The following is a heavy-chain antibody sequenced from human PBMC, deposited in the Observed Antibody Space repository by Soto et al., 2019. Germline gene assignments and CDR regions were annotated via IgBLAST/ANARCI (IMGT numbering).Heavy chain of an antibody. CDR2: IIPVFGRA. J-gene: IGHJ6*02. Sequence: QVHLVQSGAEVKKPGSSVKVSCEASGGTFSSYSINWVRQAPGQGLEWMGGIIPVFGRANYARKFQGRVTITADGSTNKVYMELSSVTSEDTAVYYCARDAYGMDVWGQGTTATVSS. CDR3: ARDAYGMDV. V-gene: IGHV1-69*01. CDR1: GGTFSSYS.